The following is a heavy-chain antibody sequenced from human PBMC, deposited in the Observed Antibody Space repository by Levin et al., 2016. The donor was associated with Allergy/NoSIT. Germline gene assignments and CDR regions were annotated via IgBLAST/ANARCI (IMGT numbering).Heavy chain of an antibody. J-gene: IGHJ4*02. Sequence: WVRQAPGQGLEWMGGIIPIFGTANYAQKFQGRVTITADKSTSTAYMELSSLRSEDTAVYYCARVIDVGATSYFDYWGQGTLVTVSS. CDR2: IIPIFGTA. CDR3: ARVIDVGATSYFDY. V-gene: IGHV1-69*06. D-gene: IGHD1-26*01.